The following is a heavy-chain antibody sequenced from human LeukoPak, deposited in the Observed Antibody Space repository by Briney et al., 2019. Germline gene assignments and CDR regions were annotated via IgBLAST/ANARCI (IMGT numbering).Heavy chain of an antibody. D-gene: IGHD4-17*01. J-gene: IGHJ4*02. CDR2: IRSKAYGGTT. V-gene: IGHV3-49*03. CDR1: GLTFGDYA. Sequence: GGSLRLSCPASGLTFGDYAMSWFRQAPGKGLEWVGFIRSKAYGGTTEYAASVKGRFTISRDDSKSIAYLQMNSLKTEDTAVYYCTRASPDYGDYDPPCVDYWGQGTLVTVSS. CDR3: TRASPDYGDYDPPCVDY.